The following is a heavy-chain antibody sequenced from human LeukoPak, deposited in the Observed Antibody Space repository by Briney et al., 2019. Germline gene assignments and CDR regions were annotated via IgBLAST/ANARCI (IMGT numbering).Heavy chain of an antibody. CDR3: AKDLGTYSYGVFY. J-gene: IGHJ4*02. D-gene: IGHD5-18*01. V-gene: IGHV3-30*02. Sequence: GGSLRLSCAASGFTFSSYGMHWVRQAPGKGLEWVAFIRYDGSNKYYADSVKGRFTISRDNSKNTLYLQMNSLRAEDTAVYYCAKDLGTYSYGVFYWGQGTLVTVSS. CDR1: GFTFSSYG. CDR2: IRYDGSNK.